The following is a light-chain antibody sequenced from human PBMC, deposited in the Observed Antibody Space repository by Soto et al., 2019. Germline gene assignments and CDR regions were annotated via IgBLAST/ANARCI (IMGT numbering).Light chain of an antibody. Sequence: QSALTQPASVSGSAGQSITISCSGTMRNVGAYNLVSWYQQHPGTAPKLIIYAVRNRPSGISSRFSGSRSGNTASLTISGLQPEDDGDYYCSAYTASSTLVFGGGTKLTVL. CDR2: AVR. J-gene: IGLJ3*02. V-gene: IGLV2-14*03. CDR3: SAYTASSTLV. CDR1: MRNVGAYNL.